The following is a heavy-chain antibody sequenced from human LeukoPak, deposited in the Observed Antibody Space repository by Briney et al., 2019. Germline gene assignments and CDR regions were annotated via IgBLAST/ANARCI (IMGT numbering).Heavy chain of an antibody. CDR1: GGSFSGYY. CDR3: ARGPITGTVWFDP. Sequence: SETLSLTCAVYGGSFSGYYWSWIRQPPGKGLEWIGEINHSGSTNYNPSLKSRVTISVDTSKNQFSLKLSSVTAADTAVYYCARGPITGTVWFDPWGQETLVTVSS. V-gene: IGHV4-34*01. D-gene: IGHD1-7*01. CDR2: INHSGST. J-gene: IGHJ5*02.